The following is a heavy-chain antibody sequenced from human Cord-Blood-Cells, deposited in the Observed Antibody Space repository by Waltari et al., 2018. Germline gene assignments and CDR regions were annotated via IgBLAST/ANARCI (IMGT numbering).Heavy chain of an antibody. V-gene: IGHV1-8*02. CDR1: GYTFTSFD. CDR2: MNPNSGNT. J-gene: IGHJ5*02. Sequence: QVQLVQSGAEVKKPGASVKVSCKASGYTFTSFDIILLRQATGQGLEWMGWMNPNSGNTGYAQKFQGRVTMTRNTSISTAYMELSSLRSEDTAVYYCARNDYTKGWFDPWGQGTLVTVSS. CDR3: ARNDYTKGWFDP. D-gene: IGHD4-4*01.